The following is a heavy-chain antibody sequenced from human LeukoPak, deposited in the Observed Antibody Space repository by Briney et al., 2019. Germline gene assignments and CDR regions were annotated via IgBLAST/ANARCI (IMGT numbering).Heavy chain of an antibody. CDR3: ARDMTGGIWARATSFDH. V-gene: IGHV1-2*02. D-gene: IGHD1-14*01. Sequence: GASVKVSCKASGYTFSGYYIHWVRQAPGQGLEWMGWINPNSGGTKYAQKFQGRVTMTRDTSISTAYMELSRLRSDDTAVYYCARDMTGGIWARATSFDHWGQGTLVTVSS. J-gene: IGHJ4*02. CDR1: GYTFSGYY. CDR2: INPNSGGT.